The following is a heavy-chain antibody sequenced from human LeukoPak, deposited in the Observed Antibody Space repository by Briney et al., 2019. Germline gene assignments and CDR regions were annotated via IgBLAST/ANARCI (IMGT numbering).Heavy chain of an antibody. CDR2: IWHDGSNK. D-gene: IGHD5-24*01. Sequence: GGSLRLSCVSSGFTFSNYGMHWVRQAPGKGLEWVALIWHDGSNKYYADSVRGRVTISRDNSKNTLYLQMNSLTAEDTAVYFCAKDGDAYIEYYYYYMDVWGKGTMVTASS. CDR1: GFTFSNYG. CDR3: AKDGDAYIEYYYYYMDV. J-gene: IGHJ6*03. V-gene: IGHV3-33*06.